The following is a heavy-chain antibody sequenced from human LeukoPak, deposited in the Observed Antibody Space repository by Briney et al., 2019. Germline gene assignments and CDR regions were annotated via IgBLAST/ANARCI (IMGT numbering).Heavy chain of an antibody. J-gene: IGHJ4*02. CDR3: ARGLHNRSWYGAH. Sequence: GGSLRLSCAASGFTFSDYTMQWVRQAPGKGLEWVALLPPDGSYQYYADSLKGRFTISRDNFKNALYLQMNSLRLEDTAVYYCARGLHNRSWYGAHWGQGTLLSVSS. CDR1: GFTFSDYT. CDR2: LPPDGSYQ. V-gene: IGHV3-30*04. D-gene: IGHD6-13*01.